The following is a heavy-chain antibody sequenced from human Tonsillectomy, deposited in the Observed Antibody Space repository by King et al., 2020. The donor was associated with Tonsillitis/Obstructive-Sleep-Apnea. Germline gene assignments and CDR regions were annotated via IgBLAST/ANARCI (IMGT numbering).Heavy chain of an antibody. J-gene: IGHJ4*02. CDR3: ARVGVGAM. V-gene: IGHV3-33*01. CDR2: ICHDGSNK. Sequence: QLVQSGGGVVQPGRSLRLSCAASGFTFSRYGMHWVRQAPGKGLEWVAFICHDGSNKYYADSVKGRFTISRDNSKNTLYLQMNSLRAEYTAVYYCARVGVGAMWGQGTVVPVSS. D-gene: IGHD3-3*01. CDR1: GFTFSRYG.